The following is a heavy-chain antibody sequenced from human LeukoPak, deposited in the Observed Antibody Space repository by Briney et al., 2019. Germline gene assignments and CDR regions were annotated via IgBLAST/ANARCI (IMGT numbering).Heavy chain of an antibody. CDR2: IYYSGST. J-gene: IGHJ5*02. V-gene: IGHV4-59*08. CDR3: ARQDYTWFDP. Sequence: QSSETLSLTCSVSGGSINSYYWSWIRQPPGKGLEWIGYIYYSGSTNYNPSLKSRVTISIDTSRTQFSLKPTSVTAADTAVYYCARQDYTWFDPWGQGILVTVSS. CDR1: GGSINSYY.